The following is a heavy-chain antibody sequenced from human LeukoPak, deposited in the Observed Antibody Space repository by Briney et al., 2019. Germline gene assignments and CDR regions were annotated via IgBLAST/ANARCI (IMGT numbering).Heavy chain of an antibody. D-gene: IGHD6-19*01. CDR1: GYTFTSYD. CDR2: ISAYNGNT. V-gene: IGHV1-18*01. Sequence: WASVKVSCKASGYTFTSYDINWVRQATGQGLEWMGWISAYNGNTNYAQKLQGRVTMTTDTSTSTAYMELRSLRSDDTAVYYCARIAVAGKSGRYYYYGMDVWGQGTTVTVSS. J-gene: IGHJ6*02. CDR3: ARIAVAGKSGRYYYYGMDV.